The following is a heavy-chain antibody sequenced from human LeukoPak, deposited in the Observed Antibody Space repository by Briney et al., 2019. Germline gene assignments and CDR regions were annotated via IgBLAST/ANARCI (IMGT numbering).Heavy chain of an antibody. CDR1: GFSLSTRGVG. D-gene: IGHD3-10*01. CDR2: IYWNDDK. V-gene: IGHV2-5*01. J-gene: IGHJ6*03. CDR3: ARELLWFGKVPEPYMDV. Sequence: SGPTLVNPPQTLTLTCTFSGFSLSTRGVGVGWIRQPPGKALEWLALIYWNDDKRYSPSLKSRLTITKDTSKTQVVLTMTNMDPVDTATYYCARELLWFGKVPEPYMDVWGKGTTVTVSS.